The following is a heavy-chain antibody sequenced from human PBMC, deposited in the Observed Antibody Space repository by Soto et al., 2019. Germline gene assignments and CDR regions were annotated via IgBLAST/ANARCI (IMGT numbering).Heavy chain of an antibody. D-gene: IGHD3-10*01. V-gene: IGHV3-13*01. J-gene: IGHJ6*02. CDR1: GFTFNNYD. Sequence: LSCAASGFTFNNYDMHWVRQATGKGLEWVSAIGTAGDTYYSGSVKGRFTISRENAKNSLYLLMNSLRAGDTAVYYCARERSSYGSGSYSYYNYYGMDVWGQGTTVTVSS. CDR3: ARERSSYGSGSYSYYNYYGMDV. CDR2: IGTAGDT.